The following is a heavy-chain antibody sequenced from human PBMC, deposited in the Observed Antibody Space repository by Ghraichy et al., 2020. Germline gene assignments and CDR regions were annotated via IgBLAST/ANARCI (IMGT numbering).Heavy chain of an antibody. Sequence: GGSLRLSCAASGFALSDSHMHWVRQASGKGLEWVGHVRSKADNYATAYAASVKGRFTISRDDSKNTAYLQMNSLKTEDTAVDYCARQTVSCHDSWGQGTLFTVSS. CDR2: VRSKADNYAT. J-gene: IGHJ4*02. V-gene: IGHV3-73*01. D-gene: IGHD1-14*01. CDR1: GFALSDSH. CDR3: ARQTVSCHDS.